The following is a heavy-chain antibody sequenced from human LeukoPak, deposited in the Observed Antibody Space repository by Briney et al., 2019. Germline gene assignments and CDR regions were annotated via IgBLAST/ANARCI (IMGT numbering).Heavy chain of an antibody. CDR2: INNSGST. J-gene: IGHJ4*02. D-gene: IGHD5-18*01. CDR1: GGSFSGYY. Sequence: SETLSLTCAVYGGSFSGYYWSWVRQPPGTGLGWIGEINNSGSTNYNPSLTSRVTISVDTSKNQFPLKLSSVTAAATAVYYCARSPTAMVRGFDYWGQGTLVTVSS. V-gene: IGHV4-34*01. CDR3: ARSPTAMVRGFDY.